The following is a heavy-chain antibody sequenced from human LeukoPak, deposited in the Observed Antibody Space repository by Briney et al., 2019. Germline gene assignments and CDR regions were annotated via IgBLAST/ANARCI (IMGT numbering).Heavy chain of an antibody. D-gene: IGHD5-18*01. V-gene: IGHV3-23*01. CDR2: ISGSGGST. J-gene: IGHJ4*02. CDR3: AKVNVGGVSSGADFDY. Sequence: GGSLRLSCAASGFTFSSYAMSWVRQAPGKGLEWVSAISGSGGSTYYADSVKGRFTISRDNSKNTLYLQMNSLRAEDTAVYYCAKVNVGGVSSGADFDYWGPGTLVTVSS. CDR1: GFTFSSYA.